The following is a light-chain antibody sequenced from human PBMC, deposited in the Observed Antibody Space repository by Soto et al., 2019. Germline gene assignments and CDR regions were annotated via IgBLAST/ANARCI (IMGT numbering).Light chain of an antibody. J-gene: IGKJ1*01. Sequence: EIVLTQSPGTLSLSPGQRAALSCRASQTVSSNYLAWYQQKPGQAPRLLIYGASNRATGIPDRFSGSGSGTDFILTISKLEPEDFAGYYCQQYGSSPSTFGQRTKVEIK. CDR1: QTVSSNY. CDR2: GAS. V-gene: IGKV3-20*01. CDR3: QQYGSSPST.